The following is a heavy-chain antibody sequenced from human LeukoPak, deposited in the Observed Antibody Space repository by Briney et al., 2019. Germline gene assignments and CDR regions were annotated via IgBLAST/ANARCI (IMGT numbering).Heavy chain of an antibody. CDR3: AKGSYCSGGDCYGYYMDV. Sequence: PSETLSPTCTVSGRSLSYYYWSWVRQPPGKGLEWVGYFSSSGGTNYNPSLKTRPTISVTTSKNQAPLNLRSVTAADAAVYYCAKGSYCSGGDCYGYYMDVWGKGTTVAVSS. CDR2: FSSSGGT. CDR1: GRSLSYYY. J-gene: IGHJ6*03. D-gene: IGHD2-15*01. V-gene: IGHV4-59*01.